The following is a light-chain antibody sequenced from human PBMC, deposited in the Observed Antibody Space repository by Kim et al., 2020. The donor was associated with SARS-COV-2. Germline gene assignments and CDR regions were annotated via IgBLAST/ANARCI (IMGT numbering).Light chain of an antibody. Sequence: VSPGEKATLSYRARQSVRSSLAWYQQKPGQAPRLLIYGASTRATGIPGRFSGSGSGTEFTLTISSLQSEDFAVYYCQQYNSWPPTFGQGTKVDIK. CDR2: GAS. CDR3: QQYNSWPPT. CDR1: QSVRSS. V-gene: IGKV3-15*01. J-gene: IGKJ1*01.